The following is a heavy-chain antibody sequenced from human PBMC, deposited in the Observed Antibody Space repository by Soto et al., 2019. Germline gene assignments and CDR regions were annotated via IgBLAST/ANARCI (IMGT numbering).Heavy chain of an antibody. V-gene: IGHV1-18*01. J-gene: IGHJ6*02. CDR3: ARDSQLERRRFYYYCMDV. CDR2: ISAYNGNT. D-gene: IGHD1-1*01. CDR1: GYTFTSYG. Sequence: QVQLVQSGAEVKKPGASVKVSCKASGYTFTSYGISWVRQAPGQGLEWMGWISAYNGNTNYAQKLQGRVTMTTDTSTRTAYMELRSLRADDTAVYYCARDSQLERRRFYYYCMDVWGQGTTVTVSS.